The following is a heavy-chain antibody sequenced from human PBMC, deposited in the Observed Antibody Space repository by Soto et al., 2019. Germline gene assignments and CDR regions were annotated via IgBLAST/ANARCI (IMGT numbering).Heavy chain of an antibody. CDR1: GLTVSTNP. Sequence: EVQLVESGGGLVQPGGSLRHSCAASGLTVSTNPMSWVRQAPGKGLEWVSVIYSGGGTHYADSVKGRFTISRDKSKNTVYLQMNNLRAEDTAVYYCARDGSGYWGQGTLVTVSS. CDR2: IYSGGGT. J-gene: IGHJ4*02. CDR3: ARDGSGY. V-gene: IGHV3-66*01.